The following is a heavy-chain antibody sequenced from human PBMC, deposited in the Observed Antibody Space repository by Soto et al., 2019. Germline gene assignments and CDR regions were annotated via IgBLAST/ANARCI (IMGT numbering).Heavy chain of an antibody. CDR1: GYTFTRNG. J-gene: IGHJ4*02. V-gene: IGHV1-18*01. D-gene: IGHD6-13*01. Sequence: QVQLVQSGAEVKKPGASVKVSCKASGYTFTRNGIIWVRQAPGQGSEWMGWISTYNGNTNYAKKFQGRVTMTTDTSTTTADMELRSLRSDETAVYYCARDRGSSSWYEFDYWGQGTLVTVSS. CDR3: ARDRGSSSWYEFDY. CDR2: ISTYNGNT.